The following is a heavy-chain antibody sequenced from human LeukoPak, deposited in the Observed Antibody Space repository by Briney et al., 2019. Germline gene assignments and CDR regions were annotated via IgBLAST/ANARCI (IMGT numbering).Heavy chain of an antibody. J-gene: IGHJ5*02. CDR1: GFTFTSYV. D-gene: IGHD2-8*02. V-gene: IGHV3-48*02. Sequence: PGGSLRLSCAASGFTFTSYVMNWVRQPPGKGLEWISYIGTRGTTMYYADSVKGRFTISRDNAKNSLYLQMNSLRDEDTAIYYCAPGRGSSWGQGTLVTVSS. CDR2: IGTRGTTM. CDR3: APGRGSS.